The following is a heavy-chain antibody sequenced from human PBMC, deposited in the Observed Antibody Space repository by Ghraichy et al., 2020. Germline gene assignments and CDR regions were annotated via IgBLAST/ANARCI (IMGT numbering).Heavy chain of an antibody. CDR2: ISGSGDNT. Sequence: LSLTCAASGFTFNTNAMSWVRQAPGKGLEWVSGISGSGDNTYYADSVMGRFTISRDNSKNTVYLQMSSLRVEDTAVYYCVKGGWGSFCDYWGHGTLVTVSS. J-gene: IGHJ4*01. D-gene: IGHD6-19*01. CDR3: VKGGWGSFCDY. V-gene: IGHV3-23*01. CDR1: GFTFNTNA.